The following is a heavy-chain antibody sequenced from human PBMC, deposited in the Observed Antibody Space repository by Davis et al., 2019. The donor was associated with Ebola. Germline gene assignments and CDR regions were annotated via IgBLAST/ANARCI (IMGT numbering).Heavy chain of an antibody. V-gene: IGHV1-18*01. J-gene: IGHJ4*02. Sequence: AASVKVSCKTSGYKFTRYGISWVRQAPGQGLEWVGWISAYDDKTRYAQKMQGRVIMNIDTSTTTAYMEMRDLRPDDTAVYYCARDMNHHGFWDCGHWGQGTLVTVSS. D-gene: IGHD3/OR15-3a*01. CDR2: ISAYDDKT. CDR1: GYKFTRYG. CDR3: ARDMNHHGFWDCGH.